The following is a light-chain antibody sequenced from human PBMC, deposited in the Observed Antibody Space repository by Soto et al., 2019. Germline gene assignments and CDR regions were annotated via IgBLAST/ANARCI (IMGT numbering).Light chain of an antibody. CDR2: GAS. Sequence: EIVLTQSPGTLSLSPGERATLSCRASQSVSSSYLAWYQQKPGQAPRLLIYGASSRATGIPDRFSGSGSGTDFTLTISRLESEDFAVYYCRQYGSSPVTFGPGTKVDIK. J-gene: IGKJ3*01. CDR1: QSVSSSY. CDR3: RQYGSSPVT. V-gene: IGKV3-20*01.